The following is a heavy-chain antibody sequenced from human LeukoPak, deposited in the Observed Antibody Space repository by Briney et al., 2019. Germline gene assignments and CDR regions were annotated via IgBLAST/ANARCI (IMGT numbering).Heavy chain of an antibody. V-gene: IGHV3-74*01. Sequence: GGSLRLSCAASGFTFSVYWVHWVRQAPGRGLVWVSLINSDGSSTRYADSVKGRFTISRDNAKNTLYLQMNSLRDEDTAVYYCARDMTAAGHYFDYWGQGTLVTVSS. CDR3: ARDMTAAGHYFDY. D-gene: IGHD6-13*01. J-gene: IGHJ4*02. CDR2: INSDGSST. CDR1: GFTFSVYW.